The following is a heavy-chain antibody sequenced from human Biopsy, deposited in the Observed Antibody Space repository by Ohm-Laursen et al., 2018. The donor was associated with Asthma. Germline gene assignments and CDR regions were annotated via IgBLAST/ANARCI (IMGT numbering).Heavy chain of an antibody. J-gene: IGHJ6*02. V-gene: IGHV1-69*01. CDR3: ARCQVGYSSGWSLLLKKIYYSGMDV. D-gene: IGHD6-19*01. CDR1: GGTFSNFA. CDR2: IMTVLGTT. Sequence: SSVKVSCKVPGGTFSNFAISWVRQAPGQGLEWLGGIMTVLGTTNYAQKFQGRVTITADESTSTAYMEVTSLRSEDTAIYYCARCQVGYSSGWSLLLKKIYYSGMDVWGQGTAVTVSS.